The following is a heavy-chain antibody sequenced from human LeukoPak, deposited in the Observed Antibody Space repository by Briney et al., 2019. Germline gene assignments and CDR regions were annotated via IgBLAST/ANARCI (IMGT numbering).Heavy chain of an antibody. CDR2: IYYSGST. J-gene: IGHJ4*02. D-gene: IGHD2-21*02. CDR1: GGSISSGDYY. CDR3: ARELAYCGGDCYSFDY. V-gene: IGHV4-30-4*01. Sequence: SETLSLTCTVSGGSISSGDYYWSWIRQPPRKGLEWIGYIYYSGSTYYNPSLKSRVTISVDTSKNQFSLKLSSVTAADTAVYYCARELAYCGGDCYSFDYWGQGTLVTVSS.